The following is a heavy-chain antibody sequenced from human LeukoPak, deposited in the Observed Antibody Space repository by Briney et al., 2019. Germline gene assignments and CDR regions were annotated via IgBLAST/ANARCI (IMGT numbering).Heavy chain of an antibody. Sequence: ASVKVSCKPSGYTFSTYGISWVRQAPGQGLEWMGWISTYNGNTYYALKLQGRVTMTTDTSTSTAYMELRSLRSDDTAVYYCARQSGLYYYSSGSQYPFFDYWGQGTLVTVSS. J-gene: IGHJ4*02. D-gene: IGHD3-10*01. CDR2: ISTYNGNT. V-gene: IGHV1-18*01. CDR3: ARQSGLYYYSSGSQYPFFDY. CDR1: GYTFSTYG.